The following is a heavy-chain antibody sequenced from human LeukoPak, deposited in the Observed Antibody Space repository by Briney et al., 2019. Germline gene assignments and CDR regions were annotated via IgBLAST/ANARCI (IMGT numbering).Heavy chain of an antibody. D-gene: IGHD6-19*01. Sequence: SETLSLTCTVSGGSIRGYYWSWIRQPPGKGLEWIAYNPSLKSRVTISVDMSKSQFSLKLNSVTAADTAVYYCARGSGWSTPFDYWGQGTLVTVSS. CDR1: GGSIRGYY. CDR3: ARGSGWSTPFDY. J-gene: IGHJ4*02. V-gene: IGHV4-4*09.